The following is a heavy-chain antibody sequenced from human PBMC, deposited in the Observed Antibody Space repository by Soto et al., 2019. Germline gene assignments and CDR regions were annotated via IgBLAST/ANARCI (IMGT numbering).Heavy chain of an antibody. V-gene: IGHV3-64D*06. J-gene: IGHJ3*02. CDR2: ISSNGGST. CDR1: GFTFSSYA. D-gene: IGHD5-12*01. Sequence: EVQLVESGGGLVQPGGSLRLSCSASGFTFSSYAMHWVRQAPGKGLEYVSAISSNGGSTYSADSVKGRFTISRDNSKNTLYLQMSGLRAEDTAVYYCVEMATSDAFDIWGQGTMVTVSS. CDR3: VEMATSDAFDI.